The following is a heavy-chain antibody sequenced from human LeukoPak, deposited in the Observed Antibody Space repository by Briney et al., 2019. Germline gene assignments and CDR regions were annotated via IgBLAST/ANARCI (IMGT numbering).Heavy chain of an antibody. V-gene: IGHV4-31*03. J-gene: IGHJ4*02. CDR3: ATSGDCGGDCYSGYYFDY. CDR2: IYYSGST. Sequence: SQTLSLTRNVSGGSISSGGYYWTWIRQHPGKGLEWIGYIYYSGSTYYNPSLKSRLTISVDTSKNQFSLKLSSVTAADTAVYYCATSGDCGGDCYSGYYFDYWGQGTLVTVSS. D-gene: IGHD2-21*02. CDR1: GGSISSGGYY.